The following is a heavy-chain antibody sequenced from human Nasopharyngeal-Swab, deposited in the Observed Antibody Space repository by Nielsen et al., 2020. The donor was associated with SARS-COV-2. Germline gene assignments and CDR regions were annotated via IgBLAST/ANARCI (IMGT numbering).Heavy chain of an antibody. D-gene: IGHD3-10*01. CDR1: GFTLSSYA. V-gene: IGHV3-23*01. CDR3: ANGLGGYYSAENWYFDL. Sequence: GGSLRLSCAASGFTLSSYAMSWVRQAPGKGLEWVSGISGSGHSTYYADSVKGRFTISRDNSKNTLYLQMNSLRAEDTAVYYCANGLGGYYSAENWYFDLWGRSTLVTVSS. CDR2: ISGSGHST. J-gene: IGHJ2*01.